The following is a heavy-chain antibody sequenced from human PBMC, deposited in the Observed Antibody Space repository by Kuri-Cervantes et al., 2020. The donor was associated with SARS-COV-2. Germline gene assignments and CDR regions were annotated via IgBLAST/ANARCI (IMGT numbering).Heavy chain of an antibody. CDR1: GFIFSDYY. Sequence: GGSLRLSCTASGFIFSDYYMTWVRQAPGKGLEWVSNIGPSGPTKYYADSVKGRFTISRDNAKNSLYLQMSSLRAEDTAVYYCARAYGDYVFREGLDSWGQGTLVTVSS. CDR3: ARAYGDYVFREGLDS. V-gene: IGHV3-11*04. J-gene: IGHJ4*02. D-gene: IGHD4-17*01. CDR2: IGPSGPTK.